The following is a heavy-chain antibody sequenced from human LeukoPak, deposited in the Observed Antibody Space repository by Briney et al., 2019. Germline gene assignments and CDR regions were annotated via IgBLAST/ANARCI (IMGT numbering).Heavy chain of an antibody. Sequence: GGSLRLSCAASGFTFSSYAMSWVRQAPGKGLEWVSAISGSGGSTYYADSVKGRFTISRDNSKNTLYLQMNSLRAEDTAVYYRAKDVVGYINAFDIWGQGTMVTVSS. D-gene: IGHD1-26*01. V-gene: IGHV3-23*01. CDR2: ISGSGGST. J-gene: IGHJ3*02. CDR1: GFTFSSYA. CDR3: AKDVVGYINAFDI.